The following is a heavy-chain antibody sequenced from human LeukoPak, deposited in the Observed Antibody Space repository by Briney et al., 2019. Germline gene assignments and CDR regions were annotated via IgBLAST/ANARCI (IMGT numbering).Heavy chain of an antibody. CDR3: ARHQYYYGSGSFNWFDP. CDR1: GFTFSSYG. D-gene: IGHD3-10*01. Sequence: GGSLRLSCAASGFTFSSYGMHWVRQAPGKGLEWVAFIRYDGTNKYYADSVKGRFTISRDNSKNTLYLQMNSLRAEDTAVYYCARHQYYYGSGSFNWFDPWGQGTLVTVSS. V-gene: IGHV3-30*02. J-gene: IGHJ5*02. CDR2: IRYDGTNK.